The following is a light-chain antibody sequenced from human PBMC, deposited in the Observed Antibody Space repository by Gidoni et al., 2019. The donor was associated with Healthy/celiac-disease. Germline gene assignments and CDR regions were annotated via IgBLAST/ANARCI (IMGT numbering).Light chain of an antibody. V-gene: IGKV1-39*01. CDR3: QQSYSTPYT. J-gene: IGKJ2*01. Sequence: DSQVTQSPSSLSASVGDRVTITCRASQSISSYLNWYQQKPGKAPKILIYAASSLQSGVPSRFSGSGSGTDFTLTISSLQPEAFATYYCQQSYSTPYTFGHGTQL. CDR2: AAS. CDR1: QSISSY.